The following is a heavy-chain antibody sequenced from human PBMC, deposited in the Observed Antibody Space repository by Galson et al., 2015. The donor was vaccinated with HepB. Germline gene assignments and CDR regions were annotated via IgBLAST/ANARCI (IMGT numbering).Heavy chain of an antibody. CDR3: VRGLYEFWGGYRPDTFDL. CDR1: GFALNSYS. D-gene: IGHD3/OR15-3a*01. V-gene: IGHV3-21*06. Sequence: SLRLPGATSGFALNSYSVNWIRQAPGKGLEWVASISSSSSYIHYVGSVKGRFTISRDNAKNSKDLQMNGLREDDTAVYFCVRGLYEFWGGYRPDTFDLWGQGTMVTVSS. J-gene: IGHJ3*01. CDR2: ISSSSSYI.